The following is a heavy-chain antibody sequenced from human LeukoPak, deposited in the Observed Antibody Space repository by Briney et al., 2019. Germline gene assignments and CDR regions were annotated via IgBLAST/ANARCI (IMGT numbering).Heavy chain of an antibody. CDR2: IYYTGST. CDR3: ARRKAGDNWFDP. Sequence: GSLRLSCAAAGFTVSSNYMSWVRQAPGKRLEWIGGIYYTGSTYYSPSFKSRVTVSLDTSKNQFSLKLSSVTAADTAVYYCARRKAGDNWFDPWGQGTLVTVSS. J-gene: IGHJ5*02. D-gene: IGHD6-19*01. CDR1: GFTVSSNY. V-gene: IGHV4-59*05.